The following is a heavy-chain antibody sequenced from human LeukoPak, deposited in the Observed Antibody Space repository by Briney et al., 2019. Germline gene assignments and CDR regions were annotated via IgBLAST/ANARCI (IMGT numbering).Heavy chain of an antibody. CDR2: ISSNGGST. CDR1: GFTFSSCA. CDR3: EREGIAAAGEFDY. V-gene: IGHV3-64*01. J-gene: IGHJ4*02. D-gene: IGHD6-13*01. Sequence: PGGSLRLSCAASGFTFSSCAMHWVRQAPGKGLEYVSAISSNGGSTYYANSVKGRFTISRDNSKNTLYLQMGSLRAEDMAVYYCEREGIAAAGEFDYWGQGTLVTVSS.